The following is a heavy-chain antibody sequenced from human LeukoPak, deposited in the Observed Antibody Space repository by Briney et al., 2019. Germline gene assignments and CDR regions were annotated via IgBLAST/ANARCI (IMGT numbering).Heavy chain of an antibody. V-gene: IGHV3-53*01. CDR3: ARVQGHTMVREYYFDY. CDR2: IYSGGST. Sequence: GGSLRLSCAASGFTVSSNYMSWVRQAPGKGLEWVSVIYSGGSTYYADSVKGRFTISRDNPKNTLYLQMNSLRAEDTAVYYCARVQGHTMVREYYFDYWGQGTLVTVSS. CDR1: GFTVSSNY. J-gene: IGHJ4*02. D-gene: IGHD3-10*01.